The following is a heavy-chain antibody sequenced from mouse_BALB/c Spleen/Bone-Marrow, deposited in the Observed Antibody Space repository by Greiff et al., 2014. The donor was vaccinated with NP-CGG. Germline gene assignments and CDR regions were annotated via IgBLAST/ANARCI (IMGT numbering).Heavy chain of an antibody. CDR1: GFSLTSYG. Sequence: VKLMESGPGLVAPSQSLSISCTVSGFSLTSYGVHWVRQPPGKGLEWLGVIWADGSTNYNSALMSRLSISKDNSKSQVFLEMNSLQTDDTAMYYCARITTATGAMDYWGQGTSVTVSS. CDR3: ARITTATGAMDY. CDR2: IWADGST. D-gene: IGHD1-2*01. J-gene: IGHJ4*01. V-gene: IGHV2-9*02.